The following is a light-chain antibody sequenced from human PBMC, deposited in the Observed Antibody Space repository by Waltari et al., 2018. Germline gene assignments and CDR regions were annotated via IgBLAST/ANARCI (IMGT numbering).Light chain of an antibody. V-gene: IGLV1-40*01. CDR3: QSYDTSLSVG. J-gene: IGLJ2*01. Sequence: QSVLTQPPSVSGAPGQRVSISCPGRGSNRGAGSDVHWYQQHPGTAHELANSGTGNRPPAVPDRFFCSQPGTSAPLSITALQAEDEAEYCCQSYDTSLSVGFGGGTKLTVL. CDR2: GTG. CDR1: GSNRGAGSD.